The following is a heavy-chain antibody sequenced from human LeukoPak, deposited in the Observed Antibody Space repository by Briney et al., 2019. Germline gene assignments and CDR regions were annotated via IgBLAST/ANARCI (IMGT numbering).Heavy chain of an antibody. V-gene: IGHV3-23*01. Sequence: PGGSLRLSCAASGFTFSSYAMSWVRQAPGKGLEWVSTISGNGDYTSYADSVKGRFTISRDNSKNTLYLQMNSLRAEDTAVYYCAKGPGGYSPYYFDYWGQGTLVTVSS. D-gene: IGHD3-22*01. CDR3: AKGPGGYSPYYFDY. CDR2: ISGNGDYT. J-gene: IGHJ4*02. CDR1: GFTFSSYA.